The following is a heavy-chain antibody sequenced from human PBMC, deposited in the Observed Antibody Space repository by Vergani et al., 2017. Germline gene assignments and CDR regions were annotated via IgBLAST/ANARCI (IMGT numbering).Heavy chain of an antibody. CDR2: IYYSGST. D-gene: IGHD6-6*01. CDR3: AGEGYSSSSVDY. J-gene: IGHJ4*02. V-gene: IGHV4-59*01. Sequence: QVQLQESGPGLVKPSETLSLTCTVSGGSISSYYWSWIRQPPGTGLEWIGYIYYSGSTNYNPSLKSRVNISVDTSKNQYSLKLSSVTAADTAVYYCAGEGYSSSSVDYWGQGTLVTVSS. CDR1: GGSISSYY.